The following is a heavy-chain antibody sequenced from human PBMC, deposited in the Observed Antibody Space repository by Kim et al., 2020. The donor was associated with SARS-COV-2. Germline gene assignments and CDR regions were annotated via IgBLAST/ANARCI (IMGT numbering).Heavy chain of an antibody. CDR3: ASDGDYVPRGRFDS. Sequence: SPPRKSRVTMSVDKSNNQFSLRLNSLTAADTAMYYCASDGDYVPRGRFDSWGQGTLVTVSS. V-gene: IGHV4-4*02. J-gene: IGHJ4*02. D-gene: IGHD4-17*01.